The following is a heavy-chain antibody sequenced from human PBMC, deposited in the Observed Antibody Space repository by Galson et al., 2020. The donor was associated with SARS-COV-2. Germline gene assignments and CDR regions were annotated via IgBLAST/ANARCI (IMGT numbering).Heavy chain of an antibody. Sequence: GGSLRLSCAASGFTFSSYGMHWVRQAPGKGLEWVAVIWYDGSNKYYADSVKVRFTISRDNSKNTLYLQMNSLRAEDTAVYYCARSTYYYDSSGYYYPPYYYYYGMDVWGQGTTVTVSS. J-gene: IGHJ6*02. CDR1: GFTFSSYG. D-gene: IGHD3-22*01. CDR2: IWYDGSNK. V-gene: IGHV3-33*01. CDR3: ARSTYYYDSSGYYYPPYYYYYGMDV.